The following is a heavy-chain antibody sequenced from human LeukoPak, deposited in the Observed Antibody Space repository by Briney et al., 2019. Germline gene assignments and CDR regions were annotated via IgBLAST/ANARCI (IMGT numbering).Heavy chain of an antibody. CDR3: TRDPTIFGVAQAVFDY. V-gene: IGHV4-38-2*02. CDR1: GYSISSGYY. CDR2: IYHSGST. Sequence: PETLSLTCAVSGYSISSGYYWGWIRQPPGKGLEWIGSIYHSGSTYYNPSLKSRVTISVDTSKNQFSLKLSSVTAADTAVYYCTRDPTIFGVAQAVFDYWGQGTLVTVSS. J-gene: IGHJ4*02. D-gene: IGHD3-3*01.